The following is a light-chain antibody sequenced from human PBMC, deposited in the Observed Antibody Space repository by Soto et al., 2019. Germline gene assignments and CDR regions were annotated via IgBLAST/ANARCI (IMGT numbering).Light chain of an antibody. CDR2: KST. CDR3: QQYSTYFPIP. J-gene: IGKJ4*01. CDR1: QTISTW. Sequence: DILMTQSPSTLSASVGDRVTITCRASQTISTWVAWYQHKPGKAPKLLIYKSTSLESGVPSRFSGSGSGTEFTLTINGLQPDDFASYYCQQYSTYFPIPFGGGSK. V-gene: IGKV1-5*03.